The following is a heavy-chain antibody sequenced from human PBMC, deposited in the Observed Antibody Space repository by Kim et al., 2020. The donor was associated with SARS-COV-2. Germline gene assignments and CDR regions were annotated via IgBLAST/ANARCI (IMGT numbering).Heavy chain of an antibody. J-gene: IGHJ6*02. D-gene: IGHD2-2*01. Sequence: ASVKVSCKASGYTFTSYAMNWVRQAPGQGLEWMGWINTNTGNPTYAQGFTGRFVFSLDTSVSTAYLQISSLKAEDTAVYYCARWPYCSSTSCYGIGPGTVHYYYGMDVWGQGTTVTVSS. CDR1: GYTFTSYA. CDR2: INTNTGNP. V-gene: IGHV7-4-1*02. CDR3: ARWPYCSSTSCYGIGPGTVHYYYGMDV.